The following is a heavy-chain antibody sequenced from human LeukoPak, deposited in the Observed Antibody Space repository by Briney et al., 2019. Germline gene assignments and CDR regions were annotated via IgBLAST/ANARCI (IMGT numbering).Heavy chain of an antibody. J-gene: IGHJ6*03. CDR1: GGSISRYY. D-gene: IGHD3-3*01. V-gene: IGHV4-4*07. Sequence: SETLSLTCTVSGGSISRYYWSWIRQPAGKGLEWIGRIYTSGSTNYNPSLKSRVTMSVDTSKNQFSLKLSSVTAADTAVYYCAERGKTIFGVVTNYYYMDVWGKGTTVTVSS. CDR2: IYTSGST. CDR3: AERGKTIFGVVTNYYYMDV.